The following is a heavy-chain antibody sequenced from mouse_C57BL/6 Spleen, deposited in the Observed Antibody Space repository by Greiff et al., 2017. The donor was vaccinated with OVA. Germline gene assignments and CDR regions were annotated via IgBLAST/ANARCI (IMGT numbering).Heavy chain of an antibody. J-gene: IGHJ2*01. Sequence: EVQLQESGPGLVKPSQSLSLTCSVTGYSITSGYYWNWIRQPPGNKLEWMGYISYDGSNNYNPSLKNRISITRDTSKNQFFLKLNSVTTEDTATYYCASYYGNYFDYWGQGTTLTVSS. D-gene: IGHD2-1*01. V-gene: IGHV3-6*01. CDR2: ISYDGSN. CDR3: ASYYGNYFDY. CDR1: GYSITSGYY.